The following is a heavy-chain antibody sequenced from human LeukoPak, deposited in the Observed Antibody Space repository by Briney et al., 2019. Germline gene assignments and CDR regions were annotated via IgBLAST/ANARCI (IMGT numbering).Heavy chain of an antibody. J-gene: IGHJ6*02. Sequence: GGSLRLSCSASGFTFSSYSMNWVRQAPGKGLEWVSSISSSSSYIYYADSVKGRFTISRDNAKNSLYLQMNSLRAEDTAVYYCAREGYCRGGSCYSESYYYGRAVWGQGTTVTVSS. CDR2: ISSSSSYI. D-gene: IGHD2-15*01. V-gene: IGHV3-21*01. CDR1: GFTFSSYS. CDR3: AREGYCRGGSCYSESYYYGRAV.